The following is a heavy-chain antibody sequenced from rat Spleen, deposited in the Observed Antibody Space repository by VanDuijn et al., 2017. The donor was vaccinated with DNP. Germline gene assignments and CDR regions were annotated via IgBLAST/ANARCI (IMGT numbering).Heavy chain of an antibody. D-gene: IGHD1-2*01. CDR2: ITYSDSYP. Sequence: EVQLVESGGGFVQPGRSLKLSCAASGFTVSNSDMAWVRQAPTKGLEWVASITYSDSYPYYRDSVKGRFTVSRDNAKDTLYLQMDSLRSEDTATYYCTTEDSSRCFDHWGQGVMVTVSS. CDR1: GFTVSNSD. V-gene: IGHV5-20*01. J-gene: IGHJ2*01. CDR3: TTEDSSRCFDH.